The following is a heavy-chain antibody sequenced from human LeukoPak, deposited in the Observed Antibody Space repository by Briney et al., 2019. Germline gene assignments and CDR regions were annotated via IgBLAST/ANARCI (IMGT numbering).Heavy chain of an antibody. CDR3: AKDRFGEYHPFDY. V-gene: IGHV3-49*04. Sequence: GGSLRLSCTASGFTFGDYALSWVRQAPGKGLEWVGFIRRKVYGGTTEYAASVKGRFTISRDDSKSIANLQMNSLRPEDTAVYYCAKDRFGEYHPFDYWGQGTRVTVSS. CDR2: IRRKVYGGTT. D-gene: IGHD3-10*01. CDR1: GFTFGDYA. J-gene: IGHJ4*02.